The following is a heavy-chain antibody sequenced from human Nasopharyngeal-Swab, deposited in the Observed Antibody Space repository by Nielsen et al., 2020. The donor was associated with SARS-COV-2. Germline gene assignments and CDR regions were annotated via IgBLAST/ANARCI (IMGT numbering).Heavy chain of an antibody. D-gene: IGHD3-22*01. CDR3: ARAIDYDSSGYVLQKDAFDI. CDR1: GGTFSTYG. V-gene: IGHV1-69*13. Sequence: SVKVSCKASGGTFSTYGISWVRQAPGQGLEWMGGIIPMFHRANYAQKFQGRVTITADESTSTAYMELSSLRSEDTAVYYCARAIDYDSSGYVLQKDAFDIWGQGTMVTASS. J-gene: IGHJ3*02. CDR2: IIPMFHRA.